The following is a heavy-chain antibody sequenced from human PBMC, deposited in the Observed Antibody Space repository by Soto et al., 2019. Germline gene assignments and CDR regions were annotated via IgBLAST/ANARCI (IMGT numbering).Heavy chain of an antibody. CDR2: IIPIFGTA. Sequence: QVQLVPSGAEVHKPGASVKVSCKASGGTFSTYAISLVRQAPGQGLEWMGGIIPIFGTANYAQKFQGRVTITADESTSPACMELSSLRSADTAVSYFARVAYSDGYDLGYYYCMEVWGQGSTVTVSS. CDR3: ARVAYSDGYDLGYYYCMEV. V-gene: IGHV1-69*01. CDR1: GGTFSTYA. D-gene: IGHD5-18*01. J-gene: IGHJ6*02.